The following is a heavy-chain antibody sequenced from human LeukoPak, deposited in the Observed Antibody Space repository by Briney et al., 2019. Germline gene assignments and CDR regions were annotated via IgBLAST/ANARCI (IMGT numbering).Heavy chain of an antibody. Sequence: PGGSLRLSCAASGFTFSSYSMNWVRQAPGKGLEWVSSISSSSSYIYYADSVKGRFTISRDNAKNSLYLQMNSLRAEDTAVYYCVRTPTGDAAFYYYGMDVWGQGTTVTVSS. D-gene: IGHD7-27*01. CDR3: VRTPTGDAAFYYYGMDV. CDR1: GFTFSSYS. CDR2: ISSSSSYI. J-gene: IGHJ6*02. V-gene: IGHV3-21*01.